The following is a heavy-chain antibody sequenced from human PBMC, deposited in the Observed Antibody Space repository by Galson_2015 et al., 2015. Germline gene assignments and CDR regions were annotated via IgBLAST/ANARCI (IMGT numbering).Heavy chain of an antibody. CDR1: GGTFSSYT. V-gene: IGHV1-69*04. Sequence: SVKVSCKASGGTFSSYTISWVRQAPGQGLEWMGRIIPILGIANYARKFQGRVTITADKSTSTAYMELSSLRSEDTAVYYCARDREIAAAGTRGGYYGMDVWGQGTTVTVSS. CDR3: ARDREIAAAGTRGGYYGMDV. J-gene: IGHJ6*02. D-gene: IGHD6-13*01. CDR2: IIPILGIA.